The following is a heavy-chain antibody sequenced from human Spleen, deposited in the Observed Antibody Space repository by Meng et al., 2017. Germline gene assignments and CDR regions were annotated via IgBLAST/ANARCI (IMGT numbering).Heavy chain of an antibody. CDR3: AKGRGGYDFFDS. V-gene: IGHV3-30-3*01. Sequence: GESLKISCAASGFTFSTYAMHWVRQAPGKGLEWVAVISFDGSNKYYADSVKGRFTVSRDNSKNTLYVQMRSLRVEDTAVYYCAKGRGGYDFFDSWGQGTLVTVSS. D-gene: IGHD5-12*01. CDR2: ISFDGSNK. J-gene: IGHJ5*01. CDR1: GFTFSTYA.